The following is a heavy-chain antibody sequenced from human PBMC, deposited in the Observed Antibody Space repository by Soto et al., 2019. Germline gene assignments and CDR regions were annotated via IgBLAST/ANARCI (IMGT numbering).Heavy chain of an antibody. Sequence: GGSLRLSCAASGFTFDDYAMHWVRQAPGKGLEWVSLISGDGGSTYYADSVKGRFTISRDNTKNSLYLQMNSLRTEDTALYYCAKDIAVAGTGIYYFYYGMAVWGRGTSFPVSS. CDR2: ISGDGGST. V-gene: IGHV3-43*02. CDR3: AKDIAVAGTGIYYFYYGMAV. CDR1: GFTFDDYA. D-gene: IGHD6-19*01. J-gene: IGHJ6*04.